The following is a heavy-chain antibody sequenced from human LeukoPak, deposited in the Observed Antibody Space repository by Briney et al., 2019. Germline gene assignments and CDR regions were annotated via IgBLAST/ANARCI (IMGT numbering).Heavy chain of an antibody. CDR1: GYTFTSYG. CDR3: ARVLAVAGIYNYYGMDV. D-gene: IGHD6-19*01. V-gene: IGHV1-18*01. J-gene: IGHJ6*02. CDR2: ISAYNGNT. Sequence: ASVTVSCKASGYTFTSYGISRVRQAPGQGLEWMGWISAYNGNTNYAQKLQGRVTMTTDTSTSTAYMELRSLRSDDTAVYYCARVLAVAGIYNYYGMDVWGQGTTVTVSS.